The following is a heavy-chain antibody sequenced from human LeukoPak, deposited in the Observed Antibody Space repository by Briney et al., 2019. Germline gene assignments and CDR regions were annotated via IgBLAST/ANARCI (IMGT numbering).Heavy chain of an antibody. V-gene: IGHV3-23*01. CDR2: ISGSGGST. CDR3: AKATTGVAGVLWYENDC. CDR1: GFTFSSYA. J-gene: IGHJ4*02. D-gene: IGHD3-10*01. Sequence: PGGSLRLSCAASGFTFSSYAMSWVRQAPGKGLEWVSAISGSGGSTYYADSVKGRFTISRDNSKNTLYLQMNSLRAEDTAVYYCAKATTGVAGVLWYENDCWGQGTLVTVSS.